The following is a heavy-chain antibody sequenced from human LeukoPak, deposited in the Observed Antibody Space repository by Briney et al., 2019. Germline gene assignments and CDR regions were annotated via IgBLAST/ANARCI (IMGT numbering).Heavy chain of an antibody. J-gene: IGHJ4*02. Sequence: GRSLRLSCAASGFTFSSYGMHWVRQAPGKGLEWVAVISYDGSNEYYADSVKGRFTISRDNSKNTLYLQMNSLRAEDTAVYYCAKVGQWLEVDYWGQGTLVTVSS. CDR3: AKVGQWLEVDY. CDR2: ISYDGSNE. V-gene: IGHV3-30*18. CDR1: GFTFSSYG. D-gene: IGHD6-19*01.